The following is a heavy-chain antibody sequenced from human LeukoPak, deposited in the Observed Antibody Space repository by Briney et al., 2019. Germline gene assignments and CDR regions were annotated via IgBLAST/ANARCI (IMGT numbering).Heavy chain of an antibody. CDR3: AKDSIVVGFDL. CDR2: IRGSGGST. CDR1: GFTFSSYA. J-gene: IGHJ5*02. D-gene: IGHD2-15*01. Sequence: PGGSVRLSCAASGFTFSSYAMSWVRQPPGKGLEWVSGIRGSGGSTHYADSVKDRFTIPRDTSKHTLHLKMNSLSAEHAPVYYCAKDSIVVGFDLGGQGTLVSV. V-gene: IGHV3-23*01.